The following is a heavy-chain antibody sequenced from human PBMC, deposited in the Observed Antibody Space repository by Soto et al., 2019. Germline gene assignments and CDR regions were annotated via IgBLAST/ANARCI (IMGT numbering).Heavy chain of an antibody. CDR3: ASCSITTVRGVIPTLAY. J-gene: IGHJ1*01. CDR2: INHSGST. V-gene: IGHV4-34*01. D-gene: IGHD3-10*01. CDR1: GESFSGYY. Sequence: SETLSLTCAVYGESFSGYYWSWIRQPPGKGLEWIGEINHSGSTNYNPSLKSRVTISVDTSKNQFSLKLSSVTAADTAVYYCASCSITTVRGVIPTLAYRGPATLVSVSS.